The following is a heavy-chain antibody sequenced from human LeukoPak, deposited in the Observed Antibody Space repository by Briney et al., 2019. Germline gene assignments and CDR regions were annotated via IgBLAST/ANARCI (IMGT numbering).Heavy chain of an antibody. J-gene: IGHJ4*02. V-gene: IGHV1-69*04. CDR2: IIPLLGIA. D-gene: IGHD3-9*01. Sequence: GASVKVSCKASGGTFSSYTITWVRQAPGQGLEWMGRIIPLLGIANYAQKFQGRVTITADKSTSTAYMELSSLRSEDTAVYYCAREGYDILTGYYSQYWGQGTLVTVSS. CDR1: GGTFSSYT. CDR3: AREGYDILTGYYSQY.